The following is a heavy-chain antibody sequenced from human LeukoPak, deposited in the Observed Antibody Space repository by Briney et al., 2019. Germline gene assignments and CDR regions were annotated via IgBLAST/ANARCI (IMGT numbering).Heavy chain of an antibody. CDR1: RFTFDDYA. CDR2: ISWNSGSI. CDR3: AKGVSSSGYSFPDY. V-gene: IGHV3-9*03. Sequence: GRSLRLSCAASRFTFDDYAMHWVRQAPGKGLEWVSGISWNSGSIGYADSVKGRFTISRDNAKSSLYLQMNSLRAEDMALYYCAKGVSSSGYSFPDYWGQGTLVTVSS. D-gene: IGHD3-22*01. J-gene: IGHJ4*02.